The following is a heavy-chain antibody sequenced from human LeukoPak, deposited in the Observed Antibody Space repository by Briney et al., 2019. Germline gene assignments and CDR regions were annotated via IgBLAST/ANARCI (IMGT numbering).Heavy chain of an antibody. V-gene: IGHV3-7*01. Sequence: GGSLRLSCGASGFSFGSFWMTWIRQAPGKGLEWVGHINEDGSQTNYIDSVTGRFTISRDNTKDSLYLQMNSLRAEDTAVYFCVRDVRYFHFDSWGQGILVTVSS. CDR2: INEDGSQT. CDR1: GFSFGSFW. D-gene: IGHD1-1*01. J-gene: IGHJ4*02. CDR3: VRDVRYFHFDS.